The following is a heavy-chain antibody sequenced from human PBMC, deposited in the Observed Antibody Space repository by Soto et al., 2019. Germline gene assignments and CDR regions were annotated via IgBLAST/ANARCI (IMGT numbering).Heavy chain of an antibody. CDR2: ISWNSNSI. CDR1: GFTFDDYA. J-gene: IGHJ4*02. V-gene: IGHV3-9*01. D-gene: IGHD5-18*01. CDR3: AKALSGYTYGPFDY. Sequence: GGSLRLSCAASGFTFDDYAMHWVRQAPGKGLEWVSGISWNSNSIGYADSVKGRFTISRDYAKNSLYLQMNSLRAEDTALYYCAKALSGYTYGPFDYWGQGTLVTVSS.